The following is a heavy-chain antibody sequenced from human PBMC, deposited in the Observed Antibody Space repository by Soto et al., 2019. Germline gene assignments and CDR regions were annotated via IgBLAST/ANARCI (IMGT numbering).Heavy chain of an antibody. CDR3: ARDQRRRYSYARLEYYYYGMDV. V-gene: IGHV1-46*01. CDR2: INPSGGST. J-gene: IGHJ6*02. D-gene: IGHD5-18*01. Sequence: ASVKVSCKASGYTFTSYYMHWVRQAPGQGLEWMGIINPSGGSTSYAQKFQGRVTMTRDTSTSTVYMELSSLRSEDTAVYYCARDQRRRYSYARLEYYYYGMDVWGQGTTVTVSS. CDR1: GYTFTSYY.